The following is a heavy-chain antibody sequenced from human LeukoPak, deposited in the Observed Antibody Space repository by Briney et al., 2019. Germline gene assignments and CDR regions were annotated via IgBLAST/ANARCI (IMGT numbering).Heavy chain of an antibody. J-gene: IGHJ4*02. CDR2: ISGSGGST. Sequence: GGSLRLSCAASGFTFSNYAVNWVRQAPGKGLEWVSAISGSGGSTYYADSVKGRFTISRDNSKNTLYLQMNSLRAEDTAVYYCAKPPYNYGYLDYFDYWGQGTLVTVSS. V-gene: IGHV3-23*01. CDR3: AKPPYNYGYLDYFDY. D-gene: IGHD5-18*01. CDR1: GFTFSNYA.